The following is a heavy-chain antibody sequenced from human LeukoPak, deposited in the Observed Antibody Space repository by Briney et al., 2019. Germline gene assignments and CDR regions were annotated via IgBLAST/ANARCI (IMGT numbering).Heavy chain of an antibody. J-gene: IGHJ4*02. CDR1: GFTFNTYW. CDR3: ARDPIYYGSGSHLFDY. Sequence: GGSLRLSCTASGFTFNTYWKTWVRQAPGKGLEWVANIKKDGSEKYYVNSVKGRFTISRDNAKNSLYLQMNSLRAEDTAVYYCARDPIYYGSGSHLFDYWGQGTLVTASS. V-gene: IGHV3-7*01. D-gene: IGHD3-10*01. CDR2: IKKDGSEK.